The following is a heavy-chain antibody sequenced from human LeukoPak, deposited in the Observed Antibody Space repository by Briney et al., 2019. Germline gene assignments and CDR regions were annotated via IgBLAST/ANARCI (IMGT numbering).Heavy chain of an antibody. J-gene: IGHJ4*02. CDR1: GGSITTSSYY. V-gene: IGHV4-39*01. D-gene: IGHD3-22*01. CDR3: ARPNSAPDYYDSSGYFDY. Sequence: PSETLSLTCSVSGGSITTSSYYWGWIRQPPEKGLEWIGSIYYTGGTYYNPSLKSRVTISVDTSKNQFSLKLSSVTAADTAVYYCARPNSAPDYYDSSGYFDYWGQGTLVTVSS. CDR2: IYYTGGT.